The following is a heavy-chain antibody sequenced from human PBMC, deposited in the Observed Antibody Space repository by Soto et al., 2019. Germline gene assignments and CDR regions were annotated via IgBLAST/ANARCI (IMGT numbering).Heavy chain of an antibody. Sequence: SETLSLTCTVSGGSIISSSYYWGWIRQLPGKGLEWIGSIYYSGSTYYNPSLKSRVTISVDTSKNQFSLKLSSVTAADTAVYYCARPRHSYGRGYDAFDIWGQGTMVTVSS. CDR1: GGSIISSSYY. J-gene: IGHJ3*02. V-gene: IGHV4-39*01. D-gene: IGHD5-18*01. CDR3: ARPRHSYGRGYDAFDI. CDR2: IYYSGST.